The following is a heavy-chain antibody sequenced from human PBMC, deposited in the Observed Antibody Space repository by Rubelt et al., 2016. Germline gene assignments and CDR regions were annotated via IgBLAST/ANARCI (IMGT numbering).Heavy chain of an antibody. V-gene: IGHV3-21*01. D-gene: IGHD1-26*01. CDR3: ARGVSWELITGYFDY. Sequence: GKGLEWVSSISSSSSYIYYADSVKGRFTISRDNAKNTQYLQMNSLRAEDTAVYFCARGVSWELITGYFDYWGQGTLVTVSS. J-gene: IGHJ4*02. CDR2: ISSSSSYI.